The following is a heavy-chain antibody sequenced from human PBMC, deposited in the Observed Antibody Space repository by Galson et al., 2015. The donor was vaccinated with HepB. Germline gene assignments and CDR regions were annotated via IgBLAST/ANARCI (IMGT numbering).Heavy chain of an antibody. V-gene: IGHV3-64D*08. CDR2: ISSDGSTT. CDR1: GFSFRSYA. Sequence: SLRLSCAASGFSFRSYAMHWVRQAPGKGLEYVSAISSDGSTTYYADSVKGSFTVSRDNSKNTLYLQMSSLRPEDTAVYYCVGYCGGGSCYSGVYFDYWGQGTLVTVSS. D-gene: IGHD2-15*01. J-gene: IGHJ4*02. CDR3: VGYCGGGSCYSGVYFDY.